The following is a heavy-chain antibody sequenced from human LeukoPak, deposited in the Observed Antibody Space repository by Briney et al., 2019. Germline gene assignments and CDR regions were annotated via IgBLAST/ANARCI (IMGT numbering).Heavy chain of an antibody. J-gene: IGHJ4*02. D-gene: IGHD3-22*01. V-gene: IGHV1-18*01. Sequence: GASVKVSCKASGYTFTSYGISWVRQAPGQGLECMGWSSAYNGNTNYAQKFQGRVTMTRNTSISTAYMELSSLRSGDTAVYYCARADYDSSASTRKQIDYWGQETLVTVSS. CDR3: ARADYDSSASTRKQIDY. CDR1: GYTFTSYG. CDR2: SSAYNGNT.